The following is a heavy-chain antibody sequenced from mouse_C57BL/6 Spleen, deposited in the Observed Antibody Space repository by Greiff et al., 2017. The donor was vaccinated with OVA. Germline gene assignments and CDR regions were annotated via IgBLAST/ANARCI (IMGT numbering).Heavy chain of an antibody. J-gene: IGHJ2*01. CDR1: GYTFTSYW. V-gene: IGHV1-52*01. Sequence: QVQLQQPGAELVRPGSSVKLSCKASGYTFTSYWMHWVKQRPIQGLEWIGNIDPSDSETHYNQKFKDKATLTVDKSSSTAYMQLSSLTSEDSAVYYCARYGYRYYFDYWGQGTTLTVSS. CDR2: IDPSDSET. CDR3: ARYGYRYYFDY. D-gene: IGHD2-2*01.